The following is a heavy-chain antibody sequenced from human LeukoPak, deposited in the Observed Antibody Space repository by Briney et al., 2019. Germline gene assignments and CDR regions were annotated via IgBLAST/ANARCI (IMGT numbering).Heavy chain of an antibody. J-gene: IGHJ4*02. V-gene: IGHV4-39*01. D-gene: IGHD6-19*01. CDR2: IYYSGST. CDR1: GGSISSSSYY. Sequence: PSETLSLTCTVSGGSISSSSYYWGWIRQPPGKGLEWIGSIYYSGSTYYNPSLKSRVTISVDTSKNQFSLKLSSVTAADTAVYYCARVVLWKTAVAGNAPFDYWGQGTLVTVSS. CDR3: ARVVLWKTAVAGNAPFDY.